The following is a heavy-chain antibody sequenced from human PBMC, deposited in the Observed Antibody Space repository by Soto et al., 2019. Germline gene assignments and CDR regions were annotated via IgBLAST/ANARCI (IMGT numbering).Heavy chain of an antibody. CDR1: GFSFRTYA. CDR2: MSNSGDET. V-gene: IGHV3-23*01. D-gene: IGHD6-19*01. Sequence: GGYLRLSCADSGFSFRTYALGWVRQAPGTGLEWVSVMSNSGDETYYADSVKGRFTISRDNFQNTLYLQLSSLRADDTAVYYCAKDAARTSGWYYFDFWGHGTLVTVSS. CDR3: AKDAARTSGWYYFDF. J-gene: IGHJ4*01.